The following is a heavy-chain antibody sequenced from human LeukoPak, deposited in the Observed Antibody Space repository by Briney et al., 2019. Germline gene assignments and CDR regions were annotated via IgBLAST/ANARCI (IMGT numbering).Heavy chain of an antibody. J-gene: IGHJ5*02. CDR3: ARGGGGRYCSSTSCSTQTNNWFDP. CDR2: IYYSGST. CDR1: GGSISSYY. Sequence: PSETLSLTCTVSGGSISSYYWSWIRQPPGKGLEWIGYIYYSGSTNYNPSLKSRVTISVDTFKNQFSLKLSSVTAADTAVYYCARGGGGRYCSSTSCSTQTNNWFDPWGQGTLVTVSS. D-gene: IGHD2-2*01. V-gene: IGHV4-59*01.